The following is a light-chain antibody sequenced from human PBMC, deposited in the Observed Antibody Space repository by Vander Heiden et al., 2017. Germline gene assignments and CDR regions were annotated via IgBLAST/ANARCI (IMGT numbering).Light chain of an antibody. CDR3: RLSDSTPST. CDR2: AAS. CDR1: QSISSY. Sequence: DIQMTQSPSSLSASVGDRVPITCRASQSISSYLNWYQQKPGKDPKLLMYAASSLQSEVPSRFSGSGSGTAFTLTIIRRQPEDYATYYCRLSDSTPSTFGQGTRLEIK. V-gene: IGKV1-39*01. J-gene: IGKJ2*02.